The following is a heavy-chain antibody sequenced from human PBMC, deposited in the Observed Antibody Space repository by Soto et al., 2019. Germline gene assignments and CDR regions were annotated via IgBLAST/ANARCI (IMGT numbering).Heavy chain of an antibody. J-gene: IGHJ4*02. V-gene: IGHV1-18*01. Sequence: QVQLVQSAAEVKEPGASVKVSCKASGYIFTNYGINWARQAPGQGLEWMGWISGSNGNTNFAQNFRGRVLLTTDTSTTTAYMELRSLTSDDTAVYYCARDPPGWPYFFDLWGQGTLVIVSS. CDR1: GYIFTNYG. CDR2: ISGSNGNT. CDR3: ARDPPGWPYFFDL.